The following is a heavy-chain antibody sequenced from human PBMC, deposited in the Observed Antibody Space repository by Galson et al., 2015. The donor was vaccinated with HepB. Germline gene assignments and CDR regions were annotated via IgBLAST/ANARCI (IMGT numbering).Heavy chain of an antibody. J-gene: IGHJ4*02. V-gene: IGHV1-18*04. CDR2: ISAYNGNT. CDR3: ARVRRYSSSWYRGLFDY. Sequence: SVKVSCKASGYTFTSYGISWVRQAPGQGLEWMGWISAYNGNTNYAQKLQGRVTMTTDTSTSTAYMELRSLRSDDTAVYYCARVRRYSSSWYRGLFDYWGQGTLVTVSS. D-gene: IGHD6-13*01. CDR1: GYTFTSYG.